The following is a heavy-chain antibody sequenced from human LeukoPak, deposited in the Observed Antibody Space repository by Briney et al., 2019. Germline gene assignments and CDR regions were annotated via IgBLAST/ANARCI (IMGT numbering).Heavy chain of an antibody. CDR2: IYYSGST. Sequence: SETLSLTCSVSGGSISSYYWSWIRQPPGKGLEWIGYIYYSGSTNYNPSLKSRVTISVDTSKNQFSLKLSSVTAADTAVYYCARPNNYGYWWYFGLWGRGTLVTVSS. CDR1: GGSISSYY. CDR3: ARPNNYGYWWYFGL. V-gene: IGHV4-59*01. D-gene: IGHD5-18*01. J-gene: IGHJ2*01.